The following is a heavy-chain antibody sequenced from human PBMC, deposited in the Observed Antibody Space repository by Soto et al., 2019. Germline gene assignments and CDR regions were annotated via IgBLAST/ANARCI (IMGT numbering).Heavy chain of an antibody. D-gene: IGHD4-4*01. Sequence: SETLSLTCTVSGGSLSGYYWNWIRQPPGKGLEWIGYMYYTGTTNYNPSFKGRVTMSVDTSKNHFSLKLSSVTAADTAVYYCATNIVTTRARPEYYYYYYMDVWGTGTTVTVSS. CDR2: MYYTGTT. V-gene: IGHV4-59*08. J-gene: IGHJ6*03. CDR1: GGSLSGYY. CDR3: ATNIVTTRARPEYYYYYYMDV.